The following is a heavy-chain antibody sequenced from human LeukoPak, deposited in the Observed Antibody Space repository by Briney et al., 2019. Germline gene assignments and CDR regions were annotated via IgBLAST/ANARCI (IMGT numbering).Heavy chain of an antibody. D-gene: IGHD3-22*01. CDR3: AKGRFAGIVGVFEY. V-gene: IGHV3-9*01. CDR2: ISWNSDSI. Sequence: PGGSLTLFCAASGFTFDGCAMLWVRQVPGRGVEWVSIISWNSDSIVYADSVKGRFTISRDNAKNSLYLQMNSLRAEDTALYYCAKGRFAGIVGVFEYWGQGTLVTVSS. CDR1: GFTFDGCA. J-gene: IGHJ4*02.